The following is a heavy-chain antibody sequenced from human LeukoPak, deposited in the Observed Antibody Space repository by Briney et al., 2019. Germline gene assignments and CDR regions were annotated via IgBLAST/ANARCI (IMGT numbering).Heavy chain of an antibody. Sequence: PGGSLRLSCAASGFNFSIYSMNWVRQAPGKGLEWVSYITRSSTTKYYADSVKGRFTISRDNAKNSLYLQMNSLRVEDTAIYYCAKDLGSGSTTHLDYWGQGTLVTVSS. D-gene: IGHD3-10*01. V-gene: IGHV3-48*01. CDR2: ITRSSTTK. CDR1: GFNFSIYS. CDR3: AKDLGSGSTTHLDY. J-gene: IGHJ4*02.